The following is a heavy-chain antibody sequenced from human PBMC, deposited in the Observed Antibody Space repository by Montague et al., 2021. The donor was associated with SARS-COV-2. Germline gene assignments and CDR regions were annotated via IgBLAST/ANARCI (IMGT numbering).Heavy chain of an antibody. V-gene: IGHV4-34*01. Sequence: LTCAVHCGSLSGYYWSWIRQPPEKGLEWIGEINHSANTKYNPSLKSPVTISIDTSKNQFSLKMTSVTAADTATYYCASGIYPSGSYYNRYYYGLNIWGPGTTVIVSS. J-gene: IGHJ6*02. CDR1: CGSLSGYY. D-gene: IGHD3-10*01. CDR3: ASGIYPSGSYYNRYYYGLNI. CDR2: INHSANT.